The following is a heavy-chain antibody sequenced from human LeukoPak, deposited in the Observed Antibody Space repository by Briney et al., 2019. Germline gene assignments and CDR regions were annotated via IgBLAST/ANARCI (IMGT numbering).Heavy chain of an antibody. CDR3: ARNTTEVVTSKWFDP. V-gene: IGHV4-38-2*01. CDR1: GYSISSGDY. CDR2: IYHSGST. J-gene: IGHJ5*02. D-gene: IGHD2-21*02. Sequence: SETLSLTCAVSGYSISSGDYWGWIRQPPGKGLEWIGSIYHSGSTHYNPSLKSRVTISVDTSKNQFSLRLSSVTAADTAVYYCARNTTEVVTSKWFDPWGQGTLVTVSS.